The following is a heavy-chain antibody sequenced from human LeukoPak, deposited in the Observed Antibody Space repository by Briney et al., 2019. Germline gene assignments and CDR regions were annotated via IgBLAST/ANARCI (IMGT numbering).Heavy chain of an antibody. Sequence: SVKVSCKASGFTFTSSAMQWVRQARGQRLEWIGWIVVGSGNTNYAQKFQERVTITRDMSTSTAYMELSSMRSEDTAVYYCAADPGYDSSGYQFDYWGQGTLVTVSS. CDR3: AADPGYDSSGYQFDY. CDR2: IVVGSGNT. J-gene: IGHJ4*02. V-gene: IGHV1-58*02. CDR1: GFTFTSSA. D-gene: IGHD3-22*01.